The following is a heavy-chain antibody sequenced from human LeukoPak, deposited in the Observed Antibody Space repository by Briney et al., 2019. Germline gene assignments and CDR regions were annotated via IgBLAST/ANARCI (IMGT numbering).Heavy chain of an antibody. CDR1: GDSVSSSFAA. CDR2: TYYRSRSYT. V-gene: IGHV6-1*01. D-gene: IGHD7-27*01. J-gene: IGHJ4*02. Sequence: SQTLSLTCTLSGDSVSSSFAAWNWIRPSPTSGLEWLGRTYYRSRSYTDYAESVKSRITSNVDTSKIQFSLKLNSSTPEDTAVFFCAREWGPTTIYDSWGQGTLVTVSS. CDR3: AREWGPTTIYDS.